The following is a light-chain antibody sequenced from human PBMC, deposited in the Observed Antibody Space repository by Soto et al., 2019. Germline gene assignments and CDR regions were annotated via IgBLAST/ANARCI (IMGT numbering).Light chain of an antibody. J-gene: IGKJ1*01. CDR2: AAS. V-gene: IGKV1-9*01. Sequence: IQLTQSPSSLSASVGDRVTISCRASQGISTSLPWYQQKPGKAPKLLIFAASTLQSGVPSRFSGSGSGTDFTLTISSLRPEDFATYYCQQLNSYPWTFGQGTKVDIK. CDR3: QQLNSYPWT. CDR1: QGISTS.